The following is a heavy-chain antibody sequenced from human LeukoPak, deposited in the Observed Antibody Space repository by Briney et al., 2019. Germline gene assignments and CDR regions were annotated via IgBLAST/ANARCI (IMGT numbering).Heavy chain of an antibody. CDR1: GYTFTAYW. CDR3: ARDIVGGTNVDY. CDR2: IFPGDSNT. Sequence: GESLRISCEASGYTFTAYWIGWVRQMPGEGLEWVGVIFPGDSNTRYMPPFQGQVTISADKSISTAYLQWSSLKASDTAMYYCARDIVGGTNVDYWGQGTQVTVAS. V-gene: IGHV5-51*01. J-gene: IGHJ4*02. D-gene: IGHD1-26*01.